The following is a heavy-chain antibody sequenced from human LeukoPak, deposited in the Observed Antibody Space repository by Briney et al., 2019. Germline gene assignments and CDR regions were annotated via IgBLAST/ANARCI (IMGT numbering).Heavy chain of an antibody. CDR2: IIPIFGTA. Sequence: ASVKVSCKASGGTFSSYAISWVRQAPGQGLEWMGGIIPIFGTANYAQKFQGRVTITTDESTSTAYMELSSLRSEDTAVYYCAREQDQLPEPWFDPWGQGTLVTVSS. CDR3: AREQDQLPEPWFDP. D-gene: IGHD2-2*01. V-gene: IGHV1-69*05. J-gene: IGHJ5*02. CDR1: GGTFSSYA.